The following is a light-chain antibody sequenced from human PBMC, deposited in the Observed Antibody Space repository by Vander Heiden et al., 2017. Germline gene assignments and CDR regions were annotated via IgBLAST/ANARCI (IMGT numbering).Light chain of an antibody. CDR2: SDT. V-gene: IGLV3-25*03. CDR1: VLARQN. CDR3: QSADSSGTYSGV. Sequence: SSDLTQPPSVSVSPGQTAKITCSGDVLARQNANWYQQYPGQPPLLLIYSDTKGPSGIPERFSGSISGTIVTLTISDVQAEDEADYYCQSADSSGTYSGVFGGGTQLTVL. J-gene: IGLJ2*01.